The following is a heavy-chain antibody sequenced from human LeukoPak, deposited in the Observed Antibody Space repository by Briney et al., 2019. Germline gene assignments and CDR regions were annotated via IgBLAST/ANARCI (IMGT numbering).Heavy chain of an antibody. J-gene: IGHJ3*02. D-gene: IGHD2-15*01. CDR3: ARARLGYCSGGSCSRSAFDI. V-gene: IGHV4-59*01. CDR2: IYYSGST. Sequence: SETLSLTCTVSGGSISSFYWNWIRQPPGKGLEWIGYIYYSGSTNYNPSLKSRVTISVDTSKNQFSLKLSSVTAADTAVYYCARARLGYCSGGSCSRSAFDIWGQGTMVTVSS. CDR1: GGSISSFY.